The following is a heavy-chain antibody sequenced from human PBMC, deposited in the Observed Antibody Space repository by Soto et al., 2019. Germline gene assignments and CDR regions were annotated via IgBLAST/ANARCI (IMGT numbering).Heavy chain of an antibody. V-gene: IGHV3-7*05. J-gene: IGHJ6*02. CDR1: GFTFNNFW. CDR2: IKYDGSEK. CDR3: ARDGGPSSYYYYYGMDV. Sequence: ESGGGLVQPGGSLRLSCAASGFTFNNFWMTWVRQAPGKGLEWVANIKYDGSEKYYVDSVKGRFTVSRDNAKNSLCLQMNSLRAEDTAVYYCARDGGPSSYYYYYGMDVWGRGTTVTVSS. D-gene: IGHD2-15*01.